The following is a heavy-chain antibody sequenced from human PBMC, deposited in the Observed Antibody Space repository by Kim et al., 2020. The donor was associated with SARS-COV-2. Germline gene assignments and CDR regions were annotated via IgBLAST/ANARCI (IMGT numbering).Heavy chain of an antibody. D-gene: IGHD3-3*01. CDR1: GYTFTRFS. CDR2: INPGSGDA. V-gene: IGHV1-46*01. Sequence: ASVKVSCTAFGYTFTRFSLHWVRQAPGQGLEWMGLINPGSGDATYTQSFQGRVTMTTDTSTSTVYMELSSLRYGDTALYYCAGDWGPDTYYTETWGQGTLVTVSS. J-gene: IGHJ1*01. CDR3: AGDWGPDTYYTET.